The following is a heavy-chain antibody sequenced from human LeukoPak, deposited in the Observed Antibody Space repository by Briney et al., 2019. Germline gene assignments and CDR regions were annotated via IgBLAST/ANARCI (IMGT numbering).Heavy chain of an antibody. CDR3: AGSGDIVATKSFDY. CDR1: GGTFGSYA. Sequence: GASVKVSCKASGGTFGSYAIRWVRQAPGQGLEWMGRIIPTLGIANYAQKFQGRVTMTTDTSTSTAYMELRSLRSDDTAVYYCAGSGDIVATKSFDYWGQGTLVTVSS. D-gene: IGHD5-12*01. CDR2: IIPTLGIA. J-gene: IGHJ4*02. V-gene: IGHV1-69*04.